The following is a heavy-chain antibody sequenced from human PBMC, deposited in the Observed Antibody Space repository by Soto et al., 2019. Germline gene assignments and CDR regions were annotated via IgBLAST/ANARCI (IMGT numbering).Heavy chain of an antibody. CDR1: GGTFSSYS. CDR2: IIPIFGTA. V-gene: IGHV1-69*01. J-gene: IGHJ6*02. Sequence: QVQLVQSGAELKKPGSSVKVSCKASGGTFSSYSISWVRQAPGQGLEWMGGIIPIFGTANYAQKFQGRVTITADESTSTVHMELSSLKSEGTAVYYCSRWGNHPQAAYVYGMDVWGLGTTVTVSS. D-gene: IGHD2-15*01. CDR3: SRWGNHPQAAYVYGMDV.